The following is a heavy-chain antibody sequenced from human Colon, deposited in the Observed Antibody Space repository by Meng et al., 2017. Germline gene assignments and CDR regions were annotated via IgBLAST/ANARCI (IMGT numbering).Heavy chain of an antibody. CDR2: INHSGST. J-gene: IGHJ5*02. Sequence: SETLSLTCAVYGGSFSGYYWSWIRQPPGNGLEWIGEINHSGSTNYNPSLKSRVTISVDTSKNQFSLKLSSVTAADTAVYYCARRYSSSWYPSNWFDPWGQGTLVTVSS. D-gene: IGHD6-13*01. CDR3: ARRYSSSWYPSNWFDP. CDR1: GGSFSGYY. V-gene: IGHV4-34*01.